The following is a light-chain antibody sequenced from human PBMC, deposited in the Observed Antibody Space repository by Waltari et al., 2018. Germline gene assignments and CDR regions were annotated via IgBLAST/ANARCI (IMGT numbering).Light chain of an antibody. CDR3: QQYNTYSS. CDR2: KAS. J-gene: IGKJ2*01. Sequence: DIQMTQSPSSLSASVGDTVTITCRASQSISNWLTWYQQKPGKPPILLIYKASILKSGVPSRFSGSGSRTQFTLTISSLQPGDVATYYCQQYNTYSSFGQGTKLEIK. V-gene: IGKV1-5*03. CDR1: QSISNW.